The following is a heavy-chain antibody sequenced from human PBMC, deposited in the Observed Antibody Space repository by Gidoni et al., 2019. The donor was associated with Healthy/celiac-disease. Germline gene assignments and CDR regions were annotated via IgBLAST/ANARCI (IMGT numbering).Heavy chain of an antibody. J-gene: IGHJ5*02. CDR2: IYYSGST. V-gene: IGHV4-39*01. D-gene: IGHD4-17*01. Sequence: QLQLQESGPGLVKPSETLSLTCTVSGGSIRSSRYYWGWIRQPPGKGLEWIGSIYYSGSTYYNPSLKSRVTISVDTSKNQFSLKLSSVTAADTAVYYCARAYGDPPGWFDPWGQGTLVTVSS. CDR3: ARAYGDPPGWFDP. CDR1: GGSIRSSRYY.